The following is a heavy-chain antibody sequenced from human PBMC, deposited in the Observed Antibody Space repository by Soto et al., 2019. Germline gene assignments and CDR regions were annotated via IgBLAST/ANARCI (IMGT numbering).Heavy chain of an antibody. V-gene: IGHV4-34*01. CDR3: ARGGAARPSGVHYYYGMDV. Sequence: QVQLQQWGAGLLKPSETLSLTCAVYGGSFSGYYWSWIRQPPGKGLEWIGEINHSGSTNYNPSLKSRVTISVDTSKNQFSRKLSAVTAADTAVYYCARGGAARPSGVHYYYGMDVWGQGTTVTVSS. J-gene: IGHJ6*02. CDR2: INHSGST. D-gene: IGHD6-6*01. CDR1: GGSFSGYY.